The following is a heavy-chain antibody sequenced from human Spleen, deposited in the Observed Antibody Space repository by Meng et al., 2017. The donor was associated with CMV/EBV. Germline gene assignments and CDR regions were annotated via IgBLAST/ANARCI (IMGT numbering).Heavy chain of an antibody. CDR3: AREVDTFGFYSYAMDV. D-gene: IGHD5-18*01. CDR1: RFTFRNYW. Sequence: GGSLRLSCAVSRFTFRNYWMHWVRQVPGKGLVWVSRINNDGSSTSYADSVKGRFTISRDNAKNSLYLQMNSLRAEDTAMYYCAREVDTFGFYSYAMDVWGRGTTVTVSS. J-gene: IGHJ6*02. CDR2: INNDGSST. V-gene: IGHV3-74*01.